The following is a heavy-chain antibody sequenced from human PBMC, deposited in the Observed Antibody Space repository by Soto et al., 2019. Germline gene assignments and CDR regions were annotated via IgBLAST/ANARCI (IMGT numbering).Heavy chain of an antibody. CDR1: GGSISSGDYY. CDR2: IYYSGST. D-gene: IGHD3-22*01. Sequence: SGTLSLTCTVSGGSISSGDYYWSWIRKPPGKGLEWIGYIYYSGSTYYNPSLKSRLTISVDTSKNQFSLKLSSVTAADTAVYYCVREAAYYYDSSAPPVMDVWGQGTTVTVSS. V-gene: IGHV4-30-4*01. CDR3: VREAAYYYDSSAPPVMDV. J-gene: IGHJ6*02.